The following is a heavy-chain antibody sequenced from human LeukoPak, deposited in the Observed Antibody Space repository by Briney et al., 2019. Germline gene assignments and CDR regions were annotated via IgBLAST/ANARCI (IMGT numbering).Heavy chain of an antibody. J-gene: IGHJ5*02. CDR1: GFTFSSYS. D-gene: IGHD2-8*01. CDR3: ARDGSKYCSNGVCYAPVDP. CDR2: IRSGSSYI. V-gene: IGHV3-21*01. Sequence: GGSLRLSCAASGFTFSSYSMNWVRQAPGKGLEWVSSIRSGSSYIYYADSVKGRFTISRDNGKNSLYLQMNSLRAEDTAVYYCARDGSKYCSNGVCYAPVDPWGQGTLVTVSS.